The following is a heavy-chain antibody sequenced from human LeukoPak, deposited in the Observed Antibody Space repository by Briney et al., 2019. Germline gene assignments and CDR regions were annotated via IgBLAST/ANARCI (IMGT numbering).Heavy chain of an antibody. D-gene: IGHD6-6*01. CDR2: ISAYNGNT. J-gene: IGHJ5*02. CDR3: ARDSPTEQLVQSWFDP. V-gene: IGHV1-18*01. CDR1: GYTFTSYS. Sequence: ASVKVSCKASGYTFTSYSISWVQQAPGQGLEWMGWISAYNGNTNYAQKLQGRVTMTTDTSTSTAYMELRSLRSDDTAVYYCARDSPTEQLVQSWFDPWGQGTLVTVSS.